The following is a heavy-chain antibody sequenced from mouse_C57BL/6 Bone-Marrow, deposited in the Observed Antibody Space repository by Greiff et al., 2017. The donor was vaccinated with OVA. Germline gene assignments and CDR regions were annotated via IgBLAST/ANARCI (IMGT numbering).Heavy chain of an antibody. CDR2: IYPGSGNT. Sequence: LQLVESGPELVKPGASVKISCKASGYSFTSYYIHWVKQRPGQGLEWIGWIYPGSGNTKYNEKFKGKATLTADTSSSTAYMQLSSLTSEDSAVYYCGGSYYFDYWGQGTTLTVSS. CDR3: GGSYYFDY. V-gene: IGHV1-66*01. CDR1: GYSFTSYY. J-gene: IGHJ2*01.